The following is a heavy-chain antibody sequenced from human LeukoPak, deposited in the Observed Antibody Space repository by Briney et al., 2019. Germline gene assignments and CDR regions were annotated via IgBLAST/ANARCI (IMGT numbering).Heavy chain of an antibody. J-gene: IGHJ4*02. Sequence: PGGSLTLSCASSEFFLGWNYMTCVRQAPGRGLEWVSLIYSGGSTYYADSVKGRFTISRDHSKNTLYLQMKRLKVEDAAVYYCARAPVTSCRGAFCYPFHYWGQGPLVSVSS. V-gene: IGHV3-66*01. CDR2: IYSGGST. D-gene: IGHD2-15*01. CDR1: EFFLGWNY. CDR3: ARAPVTSCRGAFCYPFHY.